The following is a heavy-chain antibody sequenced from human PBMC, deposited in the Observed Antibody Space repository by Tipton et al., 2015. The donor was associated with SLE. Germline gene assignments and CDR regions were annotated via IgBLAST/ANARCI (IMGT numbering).Heavy chain of an antibody. Sequence: SLRLSCAASGLTFNIYWMNWVRQAPGKGLEWVANIKPDGSGMFYVDSVKGRFTISRDNAKNSVFLQMNTLRVEDTAVYYCPGGSLAGRWGQGTLVTVSP. D-gene: IGHD3-10*01. V-gene: IGHV3-7*01. J-gene: IGHJ4*02. CDR1: GLTFNIYW. CDR3: PGGSLAGR. CDR2: IKPDGSGM.